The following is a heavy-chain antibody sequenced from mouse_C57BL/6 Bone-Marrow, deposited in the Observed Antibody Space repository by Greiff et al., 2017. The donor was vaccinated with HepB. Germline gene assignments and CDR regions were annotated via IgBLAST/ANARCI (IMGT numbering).Heavy chain of an antibody. V-gene: IGHV1-42*01. Sequence: EVKVVESGPELVKPGASVKISCKASGYSFTGYYMNWVKQSPEKSLEWIGEINPSTGGTTYNQKFKAKATLTVDKSSSTAYMQLKSLTSEDSAVYYCARKDYGSSYAWFAYWGQGTLVTVSA. CDR1: GYSFTGYY. D-gene: IGHD1-1*01. CDR3: ARKDYGSSYAWFAY. J-gene: IGHJ3*01. CDR2: INPSTGGT.